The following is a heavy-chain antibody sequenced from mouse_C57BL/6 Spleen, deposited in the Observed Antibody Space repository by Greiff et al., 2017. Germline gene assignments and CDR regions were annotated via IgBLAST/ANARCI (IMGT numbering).Heavy chain of an antibody. V-gene: IGHV1-69*01. Sequence: QVQLQQPGAELVMPGASVKLSCKASGYTFTSYWMHWVKQRPGQGLEWIGEIDPSDSYTNYNQKFKGKSTLTVDKSSSTAYMQLSSLTSEDSAVYYCARTTTVVSYYARDYWGQGTSVTVSS. J-gene: IGHJ4*01. CDR1: GYTFTSYW. CDR3: ARTTTVVSYYARDY. D-gene: IGHD1-1*01. CDR2: IDPSDSYT.